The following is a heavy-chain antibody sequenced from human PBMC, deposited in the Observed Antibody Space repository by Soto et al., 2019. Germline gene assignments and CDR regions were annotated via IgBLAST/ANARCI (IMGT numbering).Heavy chain of an antibody. CDR1: GGSISSYY. CDR3: ARLYGLDAFDF. CDR2: IFYSGST. V-gene: IGHV4-59*08. D-gene: IGHD3-16*02. Sequence: QVQLQESGPGLVKPSETLSLTCTVSGGSISSYYWSWIRQPPGKGLEWIGYIFYSGSTNYNPSLTSRGTISVDTSKNQFSLKLSSVTAADTAVYYCARLYGLDAFDFWGQGTMVTVSS. J-gene: IGHJ3*01.